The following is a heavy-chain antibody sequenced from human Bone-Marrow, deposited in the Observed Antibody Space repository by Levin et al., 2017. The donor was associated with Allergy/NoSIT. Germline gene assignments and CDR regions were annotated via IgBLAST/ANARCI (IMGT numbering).Heavy chain of an antibody. D-gene: IGHD3-10*01. J-gene: IGHJ3*01. V-gene: IGHV4-38-2*02. CDR1: GYSITSGYY. Sequence: PSETLSLTCAVSGYSITSGYYWAWIRQSPGKGLEWIANMYQTGKTYYNPSLNSRVTMSMDTSSNQIYLNLRSVTAADTAVYFCARDRTSAKGAFDVWGQGTVVTVSS. CDR2: MYQTGKT. CDR3: ARDRTSAKGAFDV.